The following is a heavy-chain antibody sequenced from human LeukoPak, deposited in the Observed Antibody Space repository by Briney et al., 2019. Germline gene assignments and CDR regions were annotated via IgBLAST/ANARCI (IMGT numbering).Heavy chain of an antibody. J-gene: IGHJ4*02. CDR2: IYHSGNT. V-gene: IGHV4-30-2*01. D-gene: IGHD3-3*01. CDR1: GVSINSDAYF. CDR3: AKSMTTHFLEWPTIDY. Sequence: SETLSLTCTVSGVSINSDAYFWSWIRQPPGKGLEWIGYIYHSGNTYYNPSLKSRVIISLDTSKNQFSLKLSSVTAADTAVYYCAKSMTTHFLEWPTIDYWGQGTLVTVSS.